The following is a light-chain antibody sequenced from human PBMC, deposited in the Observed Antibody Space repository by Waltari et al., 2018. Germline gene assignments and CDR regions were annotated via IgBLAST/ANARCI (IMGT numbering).Light chain of an antibody. Sequence: EIVMTQSPATLSVSPGERATISCRASQSVSINFTWYQQKPGQAPSLLLYGASTRATGIPARFIGSESGTEFTLTISSLQSEDFAVYYCQEYNNWPPATFGQGTKVEIK. CDR3: QEYNNWPPAT. V-gene: IGKV3-15*01. CDR1: QSVSIN. J-gene: IGKJ1*01. CDR2: GAS.